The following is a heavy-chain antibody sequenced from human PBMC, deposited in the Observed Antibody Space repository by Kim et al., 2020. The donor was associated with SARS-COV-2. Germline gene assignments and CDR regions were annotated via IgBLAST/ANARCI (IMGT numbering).Heavy chain of an antibody. Sequence: SVNVSCKASGGTFSSYAISWVRQAPGQGLEWMGGIIPIFGTANYAQKFQGRVTITADESTSTAYMELSSLRTEDTAVYYCARVFTELNILAHSTETYYGMDVWGQGTTVTVSS. CDR1: GGTFSSYA. CDR3: ARVFTELNILAHSTETYYGMDV. V-gene: IGHV1-69*13. J-gene: IGHJ6*02. D-gene: IGHD1-26*01. CDR2: IIPIFGTA.